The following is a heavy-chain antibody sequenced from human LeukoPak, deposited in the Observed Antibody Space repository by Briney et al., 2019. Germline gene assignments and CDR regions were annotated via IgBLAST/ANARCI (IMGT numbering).Heavy chain of an antibody. J-gene: IGHJ4*02. CDR1: GFTFSNYW. D-gene: IGHD2-15*01. CDR3: ARDEKDGPLWY. Sequence: GGSLRLSCAASGFTFSNYWMHWVRQDPGKGLVWVSFINPDGSTTNYADSVKGRFTISRDNSRNFIYLQLNSLRAEDTAIYYCARDEKDGPLWYWGQGILVFVSS. V-gene: IGHV3-74*01. CDR2: INPDGSTT.